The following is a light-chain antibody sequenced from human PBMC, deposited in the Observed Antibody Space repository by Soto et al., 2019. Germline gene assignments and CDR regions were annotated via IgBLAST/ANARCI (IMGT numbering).Light chain of an antibody. J-gene: IGKJ1*01. CDR2: DAS. Sequence: DIQMTQSPSSLSASLGDRVTITCGASQSISSYLNWYQQKPGKAPKLLIYDASSLESGVPSRFRGSGSGTEFTLTISSLQPDDFATYYCQQYNSYSWTFGQGTKVDIK. CDR1: QSISSY. CDR3: QQYNSYSWT. V-gene: IGKV1-5*01.